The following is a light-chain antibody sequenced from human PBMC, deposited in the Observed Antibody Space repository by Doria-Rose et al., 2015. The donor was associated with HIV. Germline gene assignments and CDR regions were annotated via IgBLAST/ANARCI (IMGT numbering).Light chain of an antibody. CDR1: SSNIGAGYD. CDR3: QSYDSSLSGPQVV. J-gene: IGLJ2*01. CDR2: GNT. V-gene: IGLV1-40*01. Sequence: CTGSSSNIGAGYDVHWYQQLPGTAPKLLIYGNTNRPSGAPDRFSGSKSGSSASLAITGLQAEDEADYYCQSYDSSLSGPQVVFGGGTKLTVL.